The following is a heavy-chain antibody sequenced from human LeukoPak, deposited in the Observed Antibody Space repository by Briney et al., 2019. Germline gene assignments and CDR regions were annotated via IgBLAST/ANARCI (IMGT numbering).Heavy chain of an antibody. J-gene: IGHJ3*02. CDR3: ARLPYCSGGSCYAGSDAFDI. CDR1: GGSFSSGAYY. V-gene: IGHV4-31*02. Sequence: SQTLSLTCTVSGGSFSSGAYYWSWIRQHPGKGLEWIGYISYSGTTYYNLSLKSRVTIPVDTSKNQFSLRLSSVTAADTAVYHCARLPYCSGGSCYAGSDAFDIWGQGTMVTVSS. CDR2: ISYSGTT. D-gene: IGHD2-15*01.